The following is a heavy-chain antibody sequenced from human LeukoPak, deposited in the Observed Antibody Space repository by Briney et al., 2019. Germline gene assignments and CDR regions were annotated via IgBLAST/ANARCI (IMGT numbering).Heavy chain of an antibody. D-gene: IGHD6-6*01. CDR1: GFTFSDYY. J-gene: IGHJ4*02. V-gene: IGHV3-11*04. CDR2: ISSSGSTI. Sequence: GRSLRLSCAASGFTFSDYYMSWIRQAPGKGLEWVSYISSSGSTIYYADSVKGRFTISRDNAKNSLYLQMNSLRAEDTAVYYCARFQLRGSSSGPQDYWGQGTLVTVSS. CDR3: ARFQLRGSSSGPQDY.